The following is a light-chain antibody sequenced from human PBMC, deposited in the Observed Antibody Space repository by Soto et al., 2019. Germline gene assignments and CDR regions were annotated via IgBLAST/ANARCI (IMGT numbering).Light chain of an antibody. V-gene: IGKV3-20*01. J-gene: IGKJ1*01. CDR2: GAS. CDR1: QSFSSN. Sequence: ELVMTQSPATLSVSPGERATLSCRASQSFSSNLAWYQQKRGQSPRLLIYGASSRATGIPDRFSGSGSGPDFTLTISRLEPEDFAVYFCQHYGSSPWTFGQGTKVDIK. CDR3: QHYGSSPWT.